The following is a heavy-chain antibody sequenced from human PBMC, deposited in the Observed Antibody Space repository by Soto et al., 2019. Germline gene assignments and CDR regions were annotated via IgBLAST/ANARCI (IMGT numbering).Heavy chain of an antibody. CDR2: IIPVSGTT. V-gene: IGHV1-69*01. D-gene: IGHD2-21*02. Sequence: QVQLVQSGAEVKKPGSSVKVSCKAPGGIFSTYAISWVRQAPGQGLEWMGGIIPVSGTTNYAQKIQDRVTITADESTSTVYMDLRSLRSDDTGVYYCARDVPTSAEVATLRVPWYFDLWGRGTVITISS. CDR1: GGIFSTYA. J-gene: IGHJ2*01. CDR3: ARDVPTSAEVATLRVPWYFDL.